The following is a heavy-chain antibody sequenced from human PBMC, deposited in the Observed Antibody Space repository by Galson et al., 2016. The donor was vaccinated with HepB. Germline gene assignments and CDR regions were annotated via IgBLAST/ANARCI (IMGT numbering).Heavy chain of an antibody. Sequence: SETLSLTCTVSGDSLSSYYWSWIRQPPGKGLEWIGYIYYSGSTNYSPSLKSRVTISVDTSKNQFSLKLTSVTAADTAVYYCARVDPPYDAFDVWGQGTMVTVSS. D-gene: IGHD3-9*01. CDR1: GDSLSSYY. CDR2: IYYSGST. J-gene: IGHJ3*01. V-gene: IGHV4-59*01. CDR3: ARVDPPYDAFDV.